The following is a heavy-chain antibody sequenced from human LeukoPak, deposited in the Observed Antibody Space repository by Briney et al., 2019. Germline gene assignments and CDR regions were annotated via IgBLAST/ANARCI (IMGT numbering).Heavy chain of an antibody. CDR2: IKQDGSEK. Sequence: GGSLRLSCVASGFTFSGYWMNWVRQSPGKGLEWVANIKQDGSEKYYVDSVKGRFTISRDNARSSLYLQMNSLRAEDTGLYYCAIDPSRRYTYGYGDSWGQGTLVIVSS. J-gene: IGHJ4*02. CDR1: GFTFSGYW. D-gene: IGHD5-18*01. CDR3: AIDPSRRYTYGYGDS. V-gene: IGHV3-7*01.